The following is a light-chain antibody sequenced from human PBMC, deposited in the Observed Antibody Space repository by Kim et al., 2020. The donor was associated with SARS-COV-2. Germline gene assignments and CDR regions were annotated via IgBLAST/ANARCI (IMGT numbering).Light chain of an antibody. Sequence: SASVADTFTITCRASQSIDGWLAWYQHKPGKAPKLLIYHASSLESGVPSRFSGGGSGTEFTLTVSSLQPDDFATYYCQQYRSYIRTFGQGTKLEI. CDR2: HAS. CDR3: QQYRSYIRT. V-gene: IGKV1-5*01. CDR1: QSIDGW. J-gene: IGKJ2*01.